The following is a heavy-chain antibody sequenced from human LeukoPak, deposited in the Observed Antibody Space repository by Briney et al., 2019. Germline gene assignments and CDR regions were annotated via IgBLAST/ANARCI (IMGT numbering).Heavy chain of an antibody. Sequence: SETLSLTCTVSGGSISSYYWSWIRQPPGKGLEWNGYIYYSGSTNYNPSLKSRVTISVDTSKNQFSLKLSSVTAADTAVYYCARVVVATLSGNDWFDPWGQGTLVTVSS. V-gene: IGHV4-59*01. CDR3: ARVVVATLSGNDWFDP. D-gene: IGHD5-12*01. CDR1: GGSISSYY. CDR2: IYYSGST. J-gene: IGHJ5*02.